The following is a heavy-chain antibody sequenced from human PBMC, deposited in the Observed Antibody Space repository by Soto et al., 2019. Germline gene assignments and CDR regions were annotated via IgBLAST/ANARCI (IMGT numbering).Heavy chain of an antibody. J-gene: IGHJ4*02. CDR1: GGSISSSSYY. CDR2: IKYSGST. CDR3: AVLGGMVILKGTIDY. Sequence: KPSETLSLTCTVSGGSISSSSYYWGWIRQPPGKGLEWIGSIKYSGSTYYNPSLKSRVTISVDTSKNQFSLKLSSVTAADTAVYYCAVLGGMVILKGTIDYWGQGTLVTVSS. V-gene: IGHV4-39*01. D-gene: IGHD3-9*01.